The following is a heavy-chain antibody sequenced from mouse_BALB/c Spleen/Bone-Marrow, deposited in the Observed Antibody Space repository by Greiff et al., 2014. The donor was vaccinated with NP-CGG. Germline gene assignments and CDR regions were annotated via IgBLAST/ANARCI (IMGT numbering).Heavy chain of an antibody. D-gene: IGHD2-12*01. CDR3: VVWPYYAFDY. J-gene: IGHJ4*01. Sequence: QVQLQQSGAELAKPGASVKMSCKTSGYIFVTYWMHWVKQRPGQGLEWIGYINPSTGYTEYNQKFKDKSTLTADKSSSTAFMQLSSLTSADSAVYYCVVWPYYAFDYWGQGTSVTVSS. V-gene: IGHV1-7*01. CDR2: INPSTGYT. CDR1: GYIFVTYW.